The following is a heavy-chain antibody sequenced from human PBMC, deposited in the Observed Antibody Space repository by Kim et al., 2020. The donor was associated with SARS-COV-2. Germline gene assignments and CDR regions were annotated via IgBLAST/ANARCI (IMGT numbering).Heavy chain of an antibody. J-gene: IGHJ4*02. CDR3: ARAGGDYDIGY. V-gene: IGHV4-30-2*04. CDR2: T. Sequence: TYYNPSLKSRVTISVDTSKNQLSLKLSSVTAADTAVYYCARAGGDYDIGYWGQGTLVTVSS. D-gene: IGHD3-9*01.